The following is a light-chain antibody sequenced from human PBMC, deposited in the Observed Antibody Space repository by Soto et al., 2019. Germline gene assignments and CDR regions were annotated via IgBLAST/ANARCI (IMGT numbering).Light chain of an antibody. V-gene: IGKV3-15*01. CDR1: QSVSSN. J-gene: IGKJ3*01. CDR3: QQYSDWPLT. Sequence: EIVMTQSPATLSVSPGERATLSCRASQSVSSNYLAWYQQKPCQAPSLLIYDASTRATGIPARFSGSGSGTEFTLTISSLQSEDLAVYFCQQYSDWPLTFGPGTKVDI. CDR2: DAS.